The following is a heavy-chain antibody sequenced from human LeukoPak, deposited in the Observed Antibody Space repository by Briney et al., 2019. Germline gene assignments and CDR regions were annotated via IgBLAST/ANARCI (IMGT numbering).Heavy chain of an antibody. Sequence: GGSLRLSCAASGFIFSSYAMSWVRQAPGKGLEWVSAISGSGGSTYYADSVKGRFTISRDNSKNTLYLQMNSLRAEDTAVYYCAKELLAASYYYYYYGMDVWGQGTTVTVSS. CDR1: GFIFSSYA. CDR2: ISGSGGST. J-gene: IGHJ6*02. V-gene: IGHV3-23*01. D-gene: IGHD6-13*01. CDR3: AKELLAASYYYYYYGMDV.